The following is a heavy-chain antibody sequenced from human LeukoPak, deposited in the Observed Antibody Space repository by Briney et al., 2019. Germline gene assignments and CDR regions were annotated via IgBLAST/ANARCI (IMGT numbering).Heavy chain of an antibody. CDR2: ITSGGSTV. CDR1: GFTFSDYH. CDR3: ARKPGAFDI. D-gene: IGHD7-27*01. Sequence: GGSLRLSCAASGFTFSDYHMSWIRQAPGKGLEWVSYITSGGSTVYYADSLKGRFTISRDNARNSLYLQMNSLRAEDTAVYYCARKPGAFDIRGQGTMVTVSS. J-gene: IGHJ3*02. V-gene: IGHV3-11*01.